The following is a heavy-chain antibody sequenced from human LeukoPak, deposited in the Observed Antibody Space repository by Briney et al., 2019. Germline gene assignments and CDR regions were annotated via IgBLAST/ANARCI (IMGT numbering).Heavy chain of an antibody. J-gene: IGHJ6*04. V-gene: IGHV1-18*01. Sequence: ASVKVSCKASGYTFTSYGISWVRQAPGQGLEWMGWISAYNGNTNYAQKLQGRVTMTTDTSTSTAYMELRSLRSDDTAVYYCARDLETMVRGVTHIYYYYGMDVWGKGTTVTVSS. D-gene: IGHD3-10*01. CDR2: ISAYNGNT. CDR3: ARDLETMVRGVTHIYYYYGMDV. CDR1: GYTFTSYG.